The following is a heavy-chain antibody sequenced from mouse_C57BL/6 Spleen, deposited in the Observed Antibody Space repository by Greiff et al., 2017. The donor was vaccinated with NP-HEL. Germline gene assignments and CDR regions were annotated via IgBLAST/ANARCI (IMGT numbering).Heavy chain of an antibody. D-gene: IGHD2-4*01. CDR1: GFTFSSYT. Sequence: EVKVVESGGGLVKPGGSLKLSCAASGFTFSSYTMSWVRQTPEKRLEWVATISGGGGNTYYPDSVKGRFTISRDNAKNTLYLQMSSLRSEDTALYYCARPYDYFFDYWGQGTTLTVSS. CDR3: ARPYDYFFDY. J-gene: IGHJ2*01. CDR2: ISGGGGNT. V-gene: IGHV5-9*01.